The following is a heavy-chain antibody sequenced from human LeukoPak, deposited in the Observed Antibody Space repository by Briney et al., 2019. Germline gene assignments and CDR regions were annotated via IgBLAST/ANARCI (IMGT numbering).Heavy chain of an antibody. J-gene: IGHJ2*01. CDR1: GFTVSTNY. CDR2: LYSGSST. Sequence: GGSLRLSCAASGFTVSTNYMNWARQAPGKGLEWVSILYSGSSTYYADSVEGRFIVSRDSSKNTLSLQMNDLRAEDTAVYYCARVGDHFHWYLDLWGRGTMVTASS. V-gene: IGHV3-53*01. CDR3: ARVGDHFHWYLDL. D-gene: IGHD3-3*02.